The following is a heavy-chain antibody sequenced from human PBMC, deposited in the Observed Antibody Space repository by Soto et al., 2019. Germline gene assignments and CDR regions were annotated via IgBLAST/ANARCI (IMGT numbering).Heavy chain of an antibody. J-gene: IGHJ4*02. CDR2: MNPSTGST. D-gene: IGHD1-7*01. V-gene: IGHV1-8*01. CDR3: ARGRHVAGTVDY. Sequence: QVQLVQSGAEVKKPGASVKVSCKASGYTFTSYDITWVRQATGQGLEWMGWMNPSTGSTGFAKKFQGRVTMISNTSISTAYLELSSLTSEDTAVYYCARGRHVAGTVDYWGQGTLVTVSS. CDR1: GYTFTSYD.